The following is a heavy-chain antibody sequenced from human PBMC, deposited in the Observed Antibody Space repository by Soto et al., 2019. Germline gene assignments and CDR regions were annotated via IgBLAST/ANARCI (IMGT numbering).Heavy chain of an antibody. Sequence: SETLSLTCTVSGGSFKSGSYSWRWIRQPPGKGLEWIGYVYHTGRTSYNPSLKSRVSISMDTSKNQFSLNLDSVTAADTAVYFCARDFAYFDSWGQGTLVTVSS. V-gene: IGHV4-61*01. J-gene: IGHJ4*02. CDR3: ARDFAYFDS. CDR1: GGSFKSGSYS. CDR2: VYHTGRT. D-gene: IGHD3-3*01.